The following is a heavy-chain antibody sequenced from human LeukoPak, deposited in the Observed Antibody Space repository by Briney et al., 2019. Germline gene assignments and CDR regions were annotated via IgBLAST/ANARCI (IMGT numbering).Heavy chain of an antibody. V-gene: IGHV3-21*01. J-gene: IGHJ4*02. CDR1: GFSFSSYS. CDR3: TLSGY. Sequence: GGSLRLSCAASGFSFSSYSINWVRQSPGKGLEWVSSISSRSSEIHYADSVKGRFTISRDNAKNSLYLQMNSLGAEDTAVYYCTLSGYWGQGTLVTVSS. CDR2: ISSRSSEI. D-gene: IGHD2-15*01.